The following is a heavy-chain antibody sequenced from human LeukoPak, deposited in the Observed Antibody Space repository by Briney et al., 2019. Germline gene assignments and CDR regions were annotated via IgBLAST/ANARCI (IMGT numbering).Heavy chain of an antibody. CDR1: GYTFTGYY. V-gene: IGHV1-2*02. CDR2: INPNSGGT. D-gene: IGHD1-1*01. J-gene: IGHJ5*02. Sequence: ASVKVSCKASGYTFTGYYMHWVRQAPGQGLEWMGWINPNSGGTNYAQKFQGRVTMTRDTSISTAYMDLSSLKSDDTAVYYCAIATEGWFDPWGQGTLVTVSS. CDR3: AIATEGWFDP.